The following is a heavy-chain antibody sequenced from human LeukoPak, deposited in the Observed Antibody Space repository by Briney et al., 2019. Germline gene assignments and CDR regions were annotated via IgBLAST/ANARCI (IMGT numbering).Heavy chain of an antibody. J-gene: IGHJ4*02. CDR3: TTGPYYGDYEDY. CDR2: IKSKTDGGTT. V-gene: IGHV3-15*01. CDR1: GFTFSNAW. D-gene: IGHD4-17*01. Sequence: GGSLRLSCAASGFTFSNAWMSWVRQALGKGLEWVGRIKSKTDGGTTDYAAPVKGRFTISRDDPKNTLYLQMNSLKTEDTAVYYCTTGPYYGDYEDYWGQGTLVTVSS.